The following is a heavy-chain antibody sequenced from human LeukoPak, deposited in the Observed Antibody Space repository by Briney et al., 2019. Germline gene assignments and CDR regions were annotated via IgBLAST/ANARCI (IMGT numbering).Heavy chain of an antibody. CDR1: GGSFSGYY. D-gene: IGHD3-3*01. Sequence: SETLSLTCAVYGGSFSGYYWSWIRQPPGKGLEWIGEINHSGSTNYNPSLKSRVTISVDTSKNQFSLKLSSVTAADTAVYYCARGDDFWSGYPRGDYFDYWGQGTLVTVSS. V-gene: IGHV4-34*01. CDR2: INHSGST. CDR3: ARGDDFWSGYPRGDYFDY. J-gene: IGHJ4*02.